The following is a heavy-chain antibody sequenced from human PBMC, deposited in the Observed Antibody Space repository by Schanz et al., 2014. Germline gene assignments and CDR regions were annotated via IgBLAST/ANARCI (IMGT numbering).Heavy chain of an antibody. V-gene: IGHV1-46*03. CDR2: INPSSGTT. CDR1: GYTFTTYY. D-gene: IGHD2-2*01. CDR3: ARGGFFDSTSFDS. Sequence: QVQLVQSGAEVKKSGASVKVSCKASGYTFTTYYIHWVRQAPGQGLEWMGKINPSSGTTRIAQNFQGRLTVTRDTSTSTVNMELSSLRSEETTVYCGARGGFFDSTSFDSWGQGTLVTVSS. J-gene: IGHJ4*02.